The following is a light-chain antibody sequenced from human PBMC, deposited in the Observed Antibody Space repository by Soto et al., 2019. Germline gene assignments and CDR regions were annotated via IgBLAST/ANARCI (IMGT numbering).Light chain of an antibody. J-gene: IGKJ5*01. CDR1: QSVGTR. CDR3: QHYGISPVT. Sequence: SVLSQSPNSVSLSPGERATLSCRASQSVGTRLAWYQQRPGQPPRLLISGASSRATGIPDRFSGSGSATDFTLTISRLEPEDFALYYCQHYGISPVTFGQGTRLEIK. V-gene: IGKV3-20*01. CDR2: GAS.